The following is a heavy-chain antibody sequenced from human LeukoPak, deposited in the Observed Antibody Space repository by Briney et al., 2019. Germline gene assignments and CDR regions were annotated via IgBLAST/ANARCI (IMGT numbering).Heavy chain of an antibody. J-gene: IGHJ4*02. V-gene: IGHV3-23*01. CDR1: KFPFTIYA. D-gene: IGHD3-22*01. CDR2: ITSSGQTT. CDR3: SRDRPNYFGTDGHYYRRGGDY. Sequence: GGSLRLSCAASKFPFTIYAMSWVRQAPGKGLEWVSSITSSGQTTYYAGSVKGRFTISRDNSKDTMYLQMNSLRAEDTAIYYCSRDRPNYFGTDGHYYRRGGDYWGQGTLVTVSS.